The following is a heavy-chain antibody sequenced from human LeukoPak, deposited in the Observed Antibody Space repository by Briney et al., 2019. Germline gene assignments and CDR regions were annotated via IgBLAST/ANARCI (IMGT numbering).Heavy chain of an antibody. CDR1: GFIFSNYG. CDR2: IWYDGSNN. V-gene: IGHV3-33*06. Sequence: GRSLRLSCAASGFIFSNYGMRWVRQAPGKGLEWVAVIWYDGSNNYYADSVKGRFTISRDNSKNTLYLQMNSLRAEDTAVYYCAKDFVNMIGPHAFDIWGQGTMVTVSS. CDR3: AKDFVNMIGPHAFDI. D-gene: IGHD3-16*01. J-gene: IGHJ3*02.